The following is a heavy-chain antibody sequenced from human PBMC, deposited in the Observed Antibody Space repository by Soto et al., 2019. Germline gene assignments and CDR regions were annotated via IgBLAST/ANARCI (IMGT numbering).Heavy chain of an antibody. CDR1: GFTFSSYS. Sequence: GGSLRLSCAASGFTFSSYSMNWVRQAPGKGLEWVSYISSSSSTIYYADSVKGRFTISRDNAKNSLYLQMNSLRDEDTAVYYCASFLAYCGGDCYSGSEYFDYWGQGTLVTVSS. J-gene: IGHJ4*02. V-gene: IGHV3-48*02. CDR3: ASFLAYCGGDCYSGSEYFDY. D-gene: IGHD2-21*02. CDR2: ISSSSSTI.